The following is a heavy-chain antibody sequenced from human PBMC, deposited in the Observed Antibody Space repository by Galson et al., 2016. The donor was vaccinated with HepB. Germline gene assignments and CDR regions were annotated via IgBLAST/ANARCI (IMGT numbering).Heavy chain of an antibody. CDR2: ISHDENNK. CDR3: VRGRPYCSSVSCAMDV. CDR1: GFTFSPYP. V-gene: IGHV3-30*09. J-gene: IGHJ6*02. D-gene: IGHD2-2*01. Sequence: LRLSCAASGFTFSPYPMHWVRQAPGKGLEWVAAISHDENNKFYGDSVKGRFAISRDNSKNTLFLQMDGLRAEDTAVYYCVRGRPYCSSVSCAMDVWGQGTTVTVSS.